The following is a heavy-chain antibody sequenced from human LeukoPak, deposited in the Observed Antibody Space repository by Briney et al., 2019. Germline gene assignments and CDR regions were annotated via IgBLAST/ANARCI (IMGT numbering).Heavy chain of an antibody. CDR1: GFTFSSYA. V-gene: IGHV3-48*04. Sequence: GGSLRLSCAASGFTFSSYAMSWVRQAPGKGLEWVSYISSSSSTIYYADSVKGRFTISRDNAKNSLYLQMNSLRAEDTAVYYCARDRGRLQNDAFDIWGQGTMVTVSS. CDR3: ARDRGRLQNDAFDI. D-gene: IGHD3-10*01. CDR2: ISSSSSTI. J-gene: IGHJ3*02.